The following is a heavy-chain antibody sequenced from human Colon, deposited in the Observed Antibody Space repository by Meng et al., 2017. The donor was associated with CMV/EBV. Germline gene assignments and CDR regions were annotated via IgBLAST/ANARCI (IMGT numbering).Heavy chain of an antibody. J-gene: IGHJ4*02. CDR3: AKDRSGSYSGADY. D-gene: IGHD1-26*01. CDR1: GFTFSSYG. CDR2: IRYDGSNK. Sequence: GESLRLSCAASGFTFSSYGMHWVRQAPGKGLEWVAFIRYDGSNKYYADSVKGRFTISRDNSKNTLYLQMNSLRAEDTAVYYCAKDRSGSYSGADYWGQGTLVTVSS. V-gene: IGHV3-30*02.